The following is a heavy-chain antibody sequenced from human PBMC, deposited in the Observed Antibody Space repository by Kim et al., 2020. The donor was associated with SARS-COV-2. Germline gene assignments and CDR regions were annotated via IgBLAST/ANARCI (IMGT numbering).Heavy chain of an antibody. J-gene: IGHJ4*02. CDR1: GFTFSSYG. V-gene: IGHV3-21*01. D-gene: IGHD1-26*01. Sequence: GSLRLSCAASGFTFSSYGMNWVRQAPGKGLEWLSSISTTSEYIHYADSVKGRFTISRDNAKDSLYLQMSSLGAEDTAVYYCARDSSSGSFARYWGQGT. CDR2: ISTTSEYI. CDR3: ARDSSSGSFARY.